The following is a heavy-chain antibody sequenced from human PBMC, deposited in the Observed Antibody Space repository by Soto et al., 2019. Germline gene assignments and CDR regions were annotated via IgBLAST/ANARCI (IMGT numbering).Heavy chain of an antibody. CDR1: GYTFTSYA. J-gene: IGHJ2*01. CDR2: INAGNGNT. CDR3: ARVPGYSIGDL. Sequence: QVQLVQSGAEVKKPGASVKVSCKASGYTFTSYAMHWVRQAPGQRLEWMGWINAGNGNTKYSQKFQGRVTITRDTPASTAYMELSSLRSEDTAVYYCARVPGYSIGDLWGRGTLVTVSS. V-gene: IGHV1-3*01. D-gene: IGHD2-21*01.